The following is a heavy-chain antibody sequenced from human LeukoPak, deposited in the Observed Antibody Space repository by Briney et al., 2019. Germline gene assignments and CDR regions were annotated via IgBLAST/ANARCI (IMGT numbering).Heavy chain of an antibody. Sequence: SVKVSCKASGGTFSSYTISWVRQAPGQGLEWMGRIIPILGIANYAQKFQGRVTITADKSTSTAYMELSSLRSEDTAVYYCARDLGGLERLGEHNWFDPWGQGTLVTVSS. D-gene: IGHD1-1*01. V-gene: IGHV1-69*04. CDR1: GGTFSSYT. J-gene: IGHJ5*02. CDR2: IIPILGIA. CDR3: ARDLGGLERLGEHNWFDP.